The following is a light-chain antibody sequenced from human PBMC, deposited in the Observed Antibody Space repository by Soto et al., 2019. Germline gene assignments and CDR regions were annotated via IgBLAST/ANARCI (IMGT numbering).Light chain of an antibody. CDR3: QQRSSSPLT. CDR1: QSVSSF. Sequence: EIVLTQSPATLSLSPGERATLSCRASQSVSSFLAWYQQKPGQAPRLLIYDASNRATGIPARFSGSGSGTDFTLTISTLEPEDLAVYYCQQRSSSPLTFGPGTKVDIK. CDR2: DAS. J-gene: IGKJ3*01. V-gene: IGKV3-11*01.